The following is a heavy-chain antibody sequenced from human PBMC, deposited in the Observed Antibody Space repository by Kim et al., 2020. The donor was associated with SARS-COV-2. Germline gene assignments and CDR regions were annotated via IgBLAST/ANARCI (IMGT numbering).Heavy chain of an antibody. J-gene: IGHJ4*02. CDR2: INSGGSP. Sequence: GGSLRLSCAASGFTVSSNYMSWVRQAPGKGLEWVSVINSGGSPYYAESAMGRLFTISDDYTKTPFPQQNNLLADDTAAYYCSVRVGGYGGHYFDYWGQGT. V-gene: IGHV3-53*01. D-gene: IGHD4-17*01. CDR3: SVRVGGYGGHYFDY. CDR1: GFTVSSNY.